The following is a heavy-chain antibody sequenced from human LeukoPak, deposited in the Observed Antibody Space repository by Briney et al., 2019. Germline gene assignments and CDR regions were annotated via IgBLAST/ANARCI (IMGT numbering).Heavy chain of an antibody. Sequence: SETLSLTCTVSGGSISSYYWSWIRQPPGKGLEWIGYIYYSGSTNYNPSLKSRVTISVDTSKNQFSLKLSSVTAADTAVYYCARAARRNLIDYWGQGTLVTVSS. J-gene: IGHJ4*02. CDR3: ARAARRNLIDY. CDR1: GGSISSYY. V-gene: IGHV4-59*01. CDR2: IYYSGST.